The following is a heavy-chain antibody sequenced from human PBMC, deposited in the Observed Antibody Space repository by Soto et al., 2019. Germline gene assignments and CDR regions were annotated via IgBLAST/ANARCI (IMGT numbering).Heavy chain of an antibody. J-gene: IGHJ4*02. CDR3: AKDLYSGSPGGVGY. Sequence: LRLSCAASGFTFSSYAMSWVRQAPGKGLEWVSAISGSGGGTYYADSVKGRFTISRDNSKNTLYLQMNSLRAEDTAVYYCAKDLYSGSPGGVGYWGQGTLVTVSS. CDR2: ISGSGGGT. D-gene: IGHD1-26*01. CDR1: GFTFSSYA. V-gene: IGHV3-23*01.